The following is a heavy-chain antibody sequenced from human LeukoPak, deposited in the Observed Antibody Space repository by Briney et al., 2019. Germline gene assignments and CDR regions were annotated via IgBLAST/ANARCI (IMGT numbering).Heavy chain of an antibody. CDR3: ATAPLDWLPNY. J-gene: IGHJ4*02. Sequence: GASVKVSCKASGYTFTDYFMHWVRQAPGQGLEWMGIINPSGGSTIYAQKFQGRVTMTEDTSTDTAYMELSSLRSEDTAVYYCATAPLDWLPNYWGQGTLVTVSS. CDR2: INPSGGST. V-gene: IGHV1-46*01. CDR1: GYTFTDYF. D-gene: IGHD3-9*01.